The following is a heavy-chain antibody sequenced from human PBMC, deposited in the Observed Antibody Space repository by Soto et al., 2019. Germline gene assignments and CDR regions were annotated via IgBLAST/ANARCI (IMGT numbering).Heavy chain of an antibody. J-gene: IGHJ4*02. CDR3: ARKEAATMLDH. D-gene: IGHD6-25*01. Sequence: SETLSLTCTVSGGSISRSSYYWAWIRQPPGKGLEWIGTIYNSGGAYHNPSLKSRVTISVDMPKNQISLKLSSVIATDTAMYYCARKEAATMLDHWGQGILVTVS. CDR1: GGSISRSSYY. V-gene: IGHV4-39*01. CDR2: IYNSGGA.